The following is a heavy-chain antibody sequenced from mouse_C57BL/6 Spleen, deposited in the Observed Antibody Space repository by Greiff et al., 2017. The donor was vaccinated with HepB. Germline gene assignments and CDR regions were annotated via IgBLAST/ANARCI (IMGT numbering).Heavy chain of an antibody. D-gene: IGHD2-1*01. CDR1: GFTFSSYG. CDR2: ISSGGSYT. J-gene: IGHJ1*03. V-gene: IGHV5-6*01. CDR3: ASNMVPSYWYFDV. Sequence: EVQRVESGGDLVKPGGSLKLSCAASGFTFSSYGMSWVRQTPDKRLEWVATISSGGSYTYYPDSVKGRFTISRDNAKNTLYLQMSSLKSEDTAMYYCASNMVPSYWYFDVWGTGTTVTVSS.